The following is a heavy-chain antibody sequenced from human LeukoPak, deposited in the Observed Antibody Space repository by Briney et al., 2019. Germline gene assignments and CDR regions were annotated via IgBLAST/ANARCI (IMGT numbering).Heavy chain of an antibody. V-gene: IGHV3-21*01. CDR1: GFTFSAYA. J-gene: IGHJ3*02. CDR2: ISSSSSYI. D-gene: IGHD4-17*01. CDR3: ARDRLIYGDYGDAFDI. Sequence: GGSLRLSCEASGFTFSAYAMTWVRQAPGKGLEWVSSISSSSSYIYYADSVKGRFTISRDNAKTSLYLQMNSLRAEDTAVYYCARDRLIYGDYGDAFDIWGQGTMVTVSS.